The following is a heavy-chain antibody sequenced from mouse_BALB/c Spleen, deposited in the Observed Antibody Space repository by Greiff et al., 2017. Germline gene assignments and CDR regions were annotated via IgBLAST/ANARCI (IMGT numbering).Heavy chain of an antibody. V-gene: IGHV2-5-1*01. D-gene: IGHD2-10*02. Sequence: VQLKESGPSLVQPSQSPSITCTVSGFSLTSYGVHWVRQSPGKGLEWLGVIWRGGSTDYNAAFMSRLSITKDNSKSQVFFKMNSLQADDTAIYYWAKKSSYGNYGYFDVWGAGTTVTVSS. CDR3: AKKSSYGNYGYFDV. J-gene: IGHJ1*01. CDR2: IWRGGST. CDR1: GFSLTSYG.